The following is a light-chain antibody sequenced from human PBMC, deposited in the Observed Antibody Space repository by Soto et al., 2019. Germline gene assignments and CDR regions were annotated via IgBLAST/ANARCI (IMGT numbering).Light chain of an antibody. J-gene: IGKJ4*02. V-gene: IGKV1-39*01. CDR1: QNISSY. Sequence: EIQITQSTSTLSASVGDRVTITCRASQNISSYLNWYQQRPGKAPKLLIYAASTLQSGVPSRFSGSGSGTDFTLTISCLQPEDFATYYCQQCYSCPLTFGGGTKVDIK. CDR2: AAS. CDR3: QQCYSCPLT.